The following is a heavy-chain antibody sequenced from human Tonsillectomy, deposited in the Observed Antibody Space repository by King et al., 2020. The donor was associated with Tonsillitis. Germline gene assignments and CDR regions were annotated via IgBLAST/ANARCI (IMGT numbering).Heavy chain of an antibody. CDR1: GFTFSTYA. CDR2: IRGSGSNT. D-gene: IGHD6-13*01. Sequence: VQLVESGGGLLQPGGSLRLSCAASGFTFSTYAMSWVRQVPGKGLEWVSGIRGSGSNTEYADSVKGRFTISRDNSKNSLYLQMNSLRAEDTAVYFCAKGAGRSIGTTGIFAFWGKGTLVTVSS. V-gene: IGHV3-23*04. CDR3: AKGAGRSIGTTGIFAF. J-gene: IGHJ4*02.